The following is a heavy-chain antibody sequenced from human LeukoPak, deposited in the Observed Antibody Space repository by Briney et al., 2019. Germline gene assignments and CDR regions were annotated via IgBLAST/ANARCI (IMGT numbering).Heavy chain of an antibody. D-gene: IGHD6-19*01. V-gene: IGHV1-8*03. CDR2: MNPNSGNT. J-gene: IGHJ6*03. Sequence: GASVKVSCKASGYTFTSYDINWVRQATGQGLEWMGWMNPNSGNTGYAQKFQGRVTITRNTSISTAYMELSSLRSEDTAVYYCARVALWSSGWYDYYYYYMDVWGKGTTVTVSS. CDR1: GYTFTSYD. CDR3: ARVALWSSGWYDYYYYYMDV.